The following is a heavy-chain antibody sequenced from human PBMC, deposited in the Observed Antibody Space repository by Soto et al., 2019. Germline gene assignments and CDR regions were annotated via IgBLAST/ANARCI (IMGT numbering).Heavy chain of an antibody. V-gene: IGHV1-2*04. Sequence: GASVKVSCKASGYTFTGYYMNWVRQAPGQGLEWMGWINPNSGGTNYAQKFQGWVTMTRDTSISTAYMELSRLRSDDTAVYYCARGSTVEMGVFYIRAQGKMDPGSS. CDR1: GYTFTGYY. CDR2: INPNSGGT. CDR3: ARGSTVEMGVFYI. D-gene: IGHD4-17*01. J-gene: IGHJ3*02.